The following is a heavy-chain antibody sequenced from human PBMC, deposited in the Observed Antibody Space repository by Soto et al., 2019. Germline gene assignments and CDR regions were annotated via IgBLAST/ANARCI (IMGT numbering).Heavy chain of an antibody. CDR1: GGSFSGYY. D-gene: IGHD3-9*01. CDR2: INHSGST. CDR3: ARGLNADDILTGYYNNWFDP. J-gene: IGHJ5*02. Sequence: SETLSLTCAVYGGSFSGYYWSWIRQPPGKGLEWIGEINHSGSTNYNPSLKSRVTISVDTSKNQFSLKLSSVTAADTAVYYCARGLNADDILTGYYNNWFDPWGQGTLVTVSS. V-gene: IGHV4-34*01.